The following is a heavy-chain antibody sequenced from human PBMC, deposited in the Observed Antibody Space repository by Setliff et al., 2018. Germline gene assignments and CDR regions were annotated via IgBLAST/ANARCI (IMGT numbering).Heavy chain of an antibody. J-gene: IGHJ3*02. V-gene: IGHV1-46*01. Sequence: GASVKVSCKASGYTFTSHYMHWVRQAPGLGLEWMGTINPSSGRTSYAQKFQGRVTMTRDTSTSTVYMDMSSLRYEDTAVYYCARDVFPYHYEGAFDIWGQGTVVTVSS. CDR2: INPSSGRT. D-gene: IGHD3-22*01. CDR1: GYTFTSHY. CDR3: ARDVFPYHYEGAFDI.